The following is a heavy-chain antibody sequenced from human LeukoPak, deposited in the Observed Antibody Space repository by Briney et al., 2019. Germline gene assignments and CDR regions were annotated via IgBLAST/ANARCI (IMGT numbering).Heavy chain of an antibody. J-gene: IGHJ3*02. V-gene: IGHV4-39*01. D-gene: IGHD5-18*01. CDR3: ARHRTAINRYGPYDAFDI. CDR1: GVSISSGDYY. Sequence: SETLSLTCIVSGVSISSGDYYWGWLRQPPGKGLEWIGSIYYSGRTYYNTPLKSRVTISEDTSMNQFSLKLSFVTAADSAVYYCARHRTAINRYGPYDAFDIWGRGTMVTVSS. CDR2: IYYSGRT.